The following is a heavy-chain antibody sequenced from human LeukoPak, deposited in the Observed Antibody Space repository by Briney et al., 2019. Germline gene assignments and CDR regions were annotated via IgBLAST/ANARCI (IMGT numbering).Heavy chain of an antibody. V-gene: IGHV3-66*02. CDR3: ARGVEYYYDSSGYSLYLDY. Sequence: PGGSLRLSCTASGFTLSTYTKNWVRQAPGKGLEWVSVIYSGGSTYYADSVKGRFTISRDNSKNTLYLQMNSLRAEDTAVYYCARGVEYYYDSSGYSLYLDYWGQGTLVTVSS. D-gene: IGHD3-22*01. J-gene: IGHJ4*02. CDR2: IYSGGST. CDR1: GFTLSTYT.